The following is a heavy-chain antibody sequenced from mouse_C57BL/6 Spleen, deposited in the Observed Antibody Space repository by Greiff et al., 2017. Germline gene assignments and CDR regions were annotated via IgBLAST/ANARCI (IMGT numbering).Heavy chain of an antibody. CDR2: IDPETGGT. CDR1: GYTFTDYE. D-gene: IGHD2-3*01. Sequence: VQLQQSGAELVRPGASVTLSCKASGYTFTDYEMHWVKQTPVHGLEWIGAIDPETGGTAYNQKFKGKAILTADKSSSTAYMELRSLTSEDSAVYYCTRKSGIYDGHPGAYWGQGTLVTVSA. J-gene: IGHJ3*01. V-gene: IGHV1-15*01. CDR3: TRKSGIYDGHPGAY.